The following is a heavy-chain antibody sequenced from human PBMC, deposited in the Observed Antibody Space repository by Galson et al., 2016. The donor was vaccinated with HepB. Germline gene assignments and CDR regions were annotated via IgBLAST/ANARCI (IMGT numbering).Heavy chain of an antibody. CDR3: AHRRSRDPNIGGGAFDF. V-gene: IGHV2-5*01. D-gene: IGHD2/OR15-2a*01. CDR2: IYWNDDK. Sequence: PALVKPTQTLTLTCTFSGFSLSTSGVGVGWFRQSPGKALDWLALIYWNDDKRYSPSLRGRLTITKDTSKNQVVLTLTDMDPLHTATYYFAHRRSRDPNIGGGAFDFWGQGTLVAVSS. CDR1: GFSLSTSGVG. J-gene: IGHJ3*01.